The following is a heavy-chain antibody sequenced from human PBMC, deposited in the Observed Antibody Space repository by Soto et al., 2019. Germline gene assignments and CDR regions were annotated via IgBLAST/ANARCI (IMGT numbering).Heavy chain of an antibody. CDR1: GFTFGTFW. CDR2: IKADGSEE. D-gene: IGHD3-16*01. CDR3: ARAPGPYDYVRGTRTLFAY. J-gene: IGHJ4*02. Sequence: EVDLVESGGGLVQPGASLRLSCSVSGFTFGTFWMNWVRQVPGKGLEWVANIKADGSEENYVDSVKGRFIISRDNAKNILFLQMNSMRVEDTAVYYCARAPGPYDYVRGTRTLFAYWGQGTLVTVSS. V-gene: IGHV3-7*01.